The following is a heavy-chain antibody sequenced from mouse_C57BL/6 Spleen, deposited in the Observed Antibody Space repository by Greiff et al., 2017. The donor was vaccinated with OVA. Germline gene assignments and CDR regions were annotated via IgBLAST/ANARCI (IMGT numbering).Heavy chain of an antibody. CDR2: ISYSGST. CDR1: GYSITSGYD. Sequence: EVQLVESGPGMVKPSQSLSLTCTVTGYSITSGYDWHWIRHFPGNKLEWMGYISYSGSTNYNPSLKSRISITHDTSKNHFFLKLNSVTTEDTATYYCARVHDYDDYFDYWGQGTTLTVSS. V-gene: IGHV3-1*01. D-gene: IGHD2-4*01. CDR3: ARVHDYDDYFDY. J-gene: IGHJ2*01.